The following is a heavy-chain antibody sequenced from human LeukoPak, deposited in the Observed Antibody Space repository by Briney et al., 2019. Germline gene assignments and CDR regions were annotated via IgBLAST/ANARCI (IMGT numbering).Heavy chain of an antibody. J-gene: IGHJ6*02. V-gene: IGHV3-66*01. Sequence: GGSLRLSCAASGFAVSSDYMSWVRQAPGKGLEWVALIYSGGSTYYADFVKGRFTISRDNSKNTLYLQMSSLRAEDTAVYYCAGFSHKGVWGQGTTVTVSS. CDR2: IYSGGST. CDR3: AGFSHKGV. CDR1: GFAVSSDY.